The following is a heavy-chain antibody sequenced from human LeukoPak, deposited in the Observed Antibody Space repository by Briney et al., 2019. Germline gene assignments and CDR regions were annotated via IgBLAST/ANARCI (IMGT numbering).Heavy chain of an antibody. V-gene: IGHV3-7*01. D-gene: IGHD1-26*01. CDR2: IKQDGSEK. J-gene: IGHJ4*02. CDR3: ARFPSGSFDY. CDR1: GFTVSSNY. Sequence: GGSLRLSCAASGFTVSSNYMSWVRQAPGKGLEWVANIKQDGSEKYYVDSVKGRFTISRDNAKNSLYLQMNSLRAEDTAVYYCARFPSGSFDYWGQGTLVTVSS.